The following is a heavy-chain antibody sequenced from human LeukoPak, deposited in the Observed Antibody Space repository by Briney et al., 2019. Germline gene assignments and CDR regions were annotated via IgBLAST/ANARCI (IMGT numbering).Heavy chain of an antibody. CDR2: IHYSGNT. Sequence: SETLSLTCTVSGGSVSSSSYYWGWIRQPPGKGLEWIGSIHYSGNTYYNPSLKSRVTISVDTSTNQFSLKLSSVTAADTAVYHCARRRSGSYYEYSDWGQGTLVTVSS. V-gene: IGHV4-39*01. CDR1: GGSVSSSSYY. CDR3: ARRRSGSYYEYSD. D-gene: IGHD1-26*01. J-gene: IGHJ4*02.